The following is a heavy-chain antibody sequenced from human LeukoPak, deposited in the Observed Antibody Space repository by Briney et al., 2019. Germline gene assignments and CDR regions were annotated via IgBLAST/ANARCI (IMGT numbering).Heavy chain of an antibody. V-gene: IGHV3-30-3*01. J-gene: IGHJ4*02. D-gene: IGHD3-10*01. CDR2: ISYDGSNK. CDR3: ARDSNYGYYFDY. CDR1: GFTFSSYA. Sequence: PGGSLRLSCAASGFTFSSYAMHWVRQAPGKGLEWVAVISYDGSNKYYADSVKGRFTISRDNSKNTLYLQMNSLRAEDTAVYYCARDSNYGYYFDYWGQGTLVTVSS.